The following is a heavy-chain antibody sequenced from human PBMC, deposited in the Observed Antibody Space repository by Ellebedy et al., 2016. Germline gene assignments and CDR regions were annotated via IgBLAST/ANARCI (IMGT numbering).Heavy chain of an antibody. D-gene: IGHD3-22*01. Sequence: SETLSLTCSVSGVSTTSHYWNWIRQPPGKGLEWIGYMHYSGSTNSNPSLKSRVTVSVDTSKNQVSLKLNSVTAADTAVYYCASYDSSGYLEDFWGQGTLVTVSS. V-gene: IGHV4-59*08. J-gene: IGHJ4*02. CDR3: ASYDSSGYLEDF. CDR1: GVSTTSHY. CDR2: MHYSGST.